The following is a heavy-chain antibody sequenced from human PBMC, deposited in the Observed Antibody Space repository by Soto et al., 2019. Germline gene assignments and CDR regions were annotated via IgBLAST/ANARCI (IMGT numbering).Heavy chain of an antibody. V-gene: IGHV3-21*01. CDR3: ARTAATPGGNWFDP. D-gene: IGHD2-15*01. Sequence: EVQLVESGGGLVKPGGSLRLSCAASGFTFSSYSMNWVRQAPGKGLEWVSSISSSSSYIYYADSVKGRFTISRDNAKNSLYLQMNSLRAEDTAVYYCARTAATPGGNWFDPWGQGTLVTVSA. CDR2: ISSSSSYI. J-gene: IGHJ5*02. CDR1: GFTFSSYS.